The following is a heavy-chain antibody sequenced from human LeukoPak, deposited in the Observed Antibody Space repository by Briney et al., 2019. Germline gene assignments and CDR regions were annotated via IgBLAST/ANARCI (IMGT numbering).Heavy chain of an antibody. CDR2: IAHSGST. D-gene: IGHD2-15*01. CDR3: ARGLGYWSGGSCYEGGGFDY. V-gene: IGHV4-34*01. Sequence: PSQTLSLTCAVYGRSFSGYYWSWIRQPPGKGRGWIGEIAHSGSTKYNPSLKSPVTISVDTSKNQSSLKLSSMTAADTAVYYCARGLGYWSGGSCYEGGGFDYWGQGTLVTVSS. J-gene: IGHJ4*02. CDR1: GRSFSGYY.